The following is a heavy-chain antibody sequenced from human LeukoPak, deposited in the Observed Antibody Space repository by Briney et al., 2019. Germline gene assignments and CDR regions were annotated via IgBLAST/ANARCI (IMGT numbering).Heavy chain of an antibody. D-gene: IGHD3-3*01. CDR2: MNPNSGNT. Sequence: ASVKVSCKASGYTFTSYDNNWVRQATGQGLEWMGWMNPNSGNTGYAQKFQGRVTMTRNTSISTAYMELSSLRSEDTAVYYCARGCTSGRFLEWVKRYYFDYWGQGTLVTVSS. J-gene: IGHJ4*02. CDR3: ARGCTSGRFLEWVKRYYFDY. CDR1: GYTFTSYD. V-gene: IGHV1-8*01.